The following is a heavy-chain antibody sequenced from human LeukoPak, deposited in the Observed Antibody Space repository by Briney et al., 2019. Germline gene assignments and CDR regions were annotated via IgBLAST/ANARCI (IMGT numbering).Heavy chain of an antibody. J-gene: IGHJ4*02. D-gene: IGHD3-22*01. V-gene: IGHV3-23*01. CDR2: ISGSGGST. CDR3: AKEGPGDYYDSSGIFDY. CDR1: GFTFSSYA. Sequence: GGSLRLSCAASGFTFSSYAMSWVRQAPGKGLEWASAISGSGGSTYYADSVKGRLTISRDNSKNTLYLQMNSLRAEDTAVYYCAKEGPGDYYDSSGIFDYWGQGTLVTVSS.